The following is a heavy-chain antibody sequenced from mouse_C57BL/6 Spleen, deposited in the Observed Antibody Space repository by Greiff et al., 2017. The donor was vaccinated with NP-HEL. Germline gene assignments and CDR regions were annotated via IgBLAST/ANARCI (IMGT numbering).Heavy chain of an antibody. CDR3: ARHAGFYYAMDY. Sequence: QVQLQQSGPGLVAPSQSLSITCTVSGFSLTSYGVHWVRQPPGKGLEWLVVIWSDGSTTYNSALKSRLSISKDNSKSQVFLKMNSLQTDDTAMYYCARHAGFYYAMDYWGQGTSVTVSS. CDR1: GFSLTSYG. V-gene: IGHV2-6-1*01. J-gene: IGHJ4*01. CDR2: IWSDGST.